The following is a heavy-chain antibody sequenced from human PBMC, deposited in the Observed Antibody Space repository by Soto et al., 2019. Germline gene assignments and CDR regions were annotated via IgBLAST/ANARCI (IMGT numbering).Heavy chain of an antibody. CDR1: GFTFSSSA. CDR2: ISGSGGST. V-gene: IGHV3-23*01. D-gene: IGHD3-22*01. Sequence: GGSLRLSCAASGFTFSSSAMSWVRQAPGKGLEWVSAISGSGGSTYYADSVKGRFTISRDNAKNSLYLQMNNLREEDTAVYYCARDRAGYYDSSGYYPSNFDYWGQGTLVPVSS. CDR3: ARDRAGYYDSSGYYPSNFDY. J-gene: IGHJ4*02.